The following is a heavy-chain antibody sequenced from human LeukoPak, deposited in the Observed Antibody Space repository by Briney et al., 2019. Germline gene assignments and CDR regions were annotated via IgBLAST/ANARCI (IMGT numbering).Heavy chain of an antibody. CDR3: ARDHFDSSGYYYLLGYFEH. CDR2: IKPSGGGT. CDR1: GHTFTNYY. D-gene: IGHD3-22*01. V-gene: IGHV1-46*01. J-gene: IGHJ1*01. Sequence: ASVKVSCKASGHTFTNYYVHWVRQAPGQGLEWMGIIKPSGGGTSYALKFQGRVTMTRDTSTGTAYMELSSLRSEDTAVYYCARDHFDSSGYYYLLGYFEHWGQGTLVTVSS.